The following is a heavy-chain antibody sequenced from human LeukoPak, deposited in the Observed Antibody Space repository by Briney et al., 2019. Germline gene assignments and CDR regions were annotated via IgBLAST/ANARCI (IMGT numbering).Heavy chain of an antibody. V-gene: IGHV4-31*03. CDR1: GDFINSALYF. D-gene: IGHD2-2*01. Sequence: PSQTLSLTCTVSGDFINSALYFWTWIRQHPGEGLEWIGYTYYSGSTHYNPSLKSRVIISVDTSKNQLSLKLSSLTAEDTAVYYCARAYCNSTRCPFDSWGQGTLVTVSS. J-gene: IGHJ4*02. CDR2: TYYSGST. CDR3: ARAYCNSTRCPFDS.